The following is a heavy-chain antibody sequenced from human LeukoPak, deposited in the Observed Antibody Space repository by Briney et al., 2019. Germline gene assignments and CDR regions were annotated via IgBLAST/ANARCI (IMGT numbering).Heavy chain of an antibody. V-gene: IGHV3-7*03. D-gene: IGHD2-8*02. CDR2: INPDGSDK. CDR1: GLSFGSNW. Sequence: GGSLRLSCAVYGLSFGSNWMSWVRQAPGKGPEWVANINPDGSDKCYVDSVKGRFTISRDNAKNSLYLQMNGLRAEDTAVYYCAKDGRAWSYWGRGTLVTVSS. J-gene: IGHJ4*02. CDR3: AKDGRAWSY.